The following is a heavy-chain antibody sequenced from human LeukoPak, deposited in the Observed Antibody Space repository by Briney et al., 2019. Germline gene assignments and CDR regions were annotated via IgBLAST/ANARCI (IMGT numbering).Heavy chain of an antibody. CDR2: ISSSGNTK. CDR3: ARDLRVGADYYYYYGMDV. CDR1: GFTFSRYT. V-gene: IGHV3-48*04. J-gene: IGHJ6*02. D-gene: IGHD1-26*01. Sequence: GGSLRLSCAASGFTFSRYTMNWVRQAPGKGLEWVSYISSSGNTKYYADSVRGRFTISRDNAKNSLYLQMNNLRAEDTAVYYCARDLRVGADYYYYYGMDVWGQGTTVTVSS.